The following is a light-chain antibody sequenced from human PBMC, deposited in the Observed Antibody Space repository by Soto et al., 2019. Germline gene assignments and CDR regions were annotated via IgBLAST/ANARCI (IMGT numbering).Light chain of an antibody. V-gene: IGKV1D-12*01. CDR3: PQAKSFTLP. J-gene: IGKJ5*01. CDR2: AAS. Sequence: DIQMNQSPSSVSASVGDIVTITCRASQGISGWLAWYQQKPGEAPKLTIYAASNLQSVVTSRGRGRGSWTDCTRTINSLKHEDFATDDGPQAKSFTLPFGQGTRLEIK. CDR1: QGISGW.